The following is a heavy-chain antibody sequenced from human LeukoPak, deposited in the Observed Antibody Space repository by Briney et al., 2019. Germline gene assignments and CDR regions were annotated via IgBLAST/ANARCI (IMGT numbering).Heavy chain of an antibody. Sequence: ASVKVSCKASGYTFTSYYIHWVRQAPGQGLEWMGIINPSGGSTIYAQKFQGRVTMTRDMSTRTLYMELSSLRSEDTAFYYCARVGDYSPRGWFDPWGQGTLVTVSS. D-gene: IGHD4-11*01. V-gene: IGHV1-46*01. CDR3: ARVGDYSPRGWFDP. J-gene: IGHJ5*02. CDR1: GYTFTSYY. CDR2: INPSGGST.